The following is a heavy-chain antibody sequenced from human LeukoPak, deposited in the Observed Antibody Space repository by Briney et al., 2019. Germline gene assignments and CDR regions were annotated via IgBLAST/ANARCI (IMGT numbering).Heavy chain of an antibody. J-gene: IGHJ1*01. D-gene: IGHD1-26*01. Sequence: SVKVSCKASGYTFTSYGISWVRQAPGQGLEWMGGIIPIFGTANYAQKFQGRVTITADESTSTAYMELSSLRSEDTAVYYCARGKTSGSTTCFQHWGQGTLVTVSS. CDR2: IIPIFGTA. CDR3: ARGKTSGSTTCFQH. CDR1: GYTFTSYG. V-gene: IGHV1-69*13.